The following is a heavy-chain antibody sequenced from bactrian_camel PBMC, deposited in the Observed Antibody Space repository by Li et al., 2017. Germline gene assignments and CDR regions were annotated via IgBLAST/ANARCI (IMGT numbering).Heavy chain of an antibody. J-gene: IGHJ4*01. Sequence: HVQLVESGGGSVQSGGSLRLSCVVSGYKYRTYYICWFRQAPGKEREGIAVIGNDGSTTYKDSVKARFTISQDNAKNTAYLQMNSLKPEDTAVYYCVADKPRGLLPTMSTIAGMGCGYWGQGTQVTVS. V-gene: IGHV3S53*01. D-gene: IGHD4*01. CDR1: GYKYRTYY. CDR3: VADKPRGLLPTMSTIAGMGCGY. CDR2: IGNDGST.